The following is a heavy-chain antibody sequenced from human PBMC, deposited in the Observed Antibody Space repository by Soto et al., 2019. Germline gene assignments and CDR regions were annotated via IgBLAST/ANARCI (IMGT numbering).Heavy chain of an antibody. Sequence: PSETLSLTCTVSGGSISSYYWSWIRQPPGKGLEWIGYMYYSGSTNYNPSLKSRVTISVDTSKNQFSLKLSSVTAADTAVYYCARSLADFWSGEYYFDYWGQGTLVTVSS. CDR3: ARSLADFWSGEYYFDY. CDR1: GGSISSYY. J-gene: IGHJ4*02. D-gene: IGHD3-3*01. CDR2: MYYSGST. V-gene: IGHV4-59*01.